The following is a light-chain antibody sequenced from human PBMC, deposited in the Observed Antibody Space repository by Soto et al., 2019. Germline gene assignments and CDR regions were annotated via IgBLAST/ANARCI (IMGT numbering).Light chain of an antibody. Sequence: EIVLTQSPGTLSLSPEERATLSCRASQSVSSSYLAWYQQKPGQAPRLLIYGASSRATGIPDRFSGSGSGTDFTLTISRLEPEDFAVYYCQQLRTFGPGTKVDIK. CDR3: QQLRT. CDR2: GAS. V-gene: IGKV3-20*01. J-gene: IGKJ3*01. CDR1: QSVSSSY.